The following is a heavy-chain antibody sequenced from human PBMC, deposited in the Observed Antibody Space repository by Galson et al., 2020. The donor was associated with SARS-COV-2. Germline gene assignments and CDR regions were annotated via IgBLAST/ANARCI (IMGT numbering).Heavy chain of an antibody. V-gene: IGHV3-33*01. D-gene: IGHD3-10*01. CDR2: IWYDGSNK. CDR3: ARGTMVKSYYFDY. J-gene: IGHJ4*02. CDR1: GFTFSSYG. Sequence: GGSLRLSCAASGFTFSSYGMHWVRQAPGKGLEWVAVIWYDGSNKYYADSVKGRFTISRDNSKNTLYLQMNSLRAEDTAVYYCARGTMVKSYYFDYWGQGTLVTVSS.